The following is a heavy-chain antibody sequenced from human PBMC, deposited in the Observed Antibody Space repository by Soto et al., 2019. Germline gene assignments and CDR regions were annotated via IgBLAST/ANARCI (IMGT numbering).Heavy chain of an antibody. CDR1: GGSFSGYY. CDR3: ARGRDYYYGSGTSRYFDY. Sequence: SETLSLTCAVYGGSFSGYYWSWIRQPPGKGLEWIGEINHSGSTNYNPSLKSRVTISVDTSKNQFSLKLSSVTAADTAVYYCARGRDYYYGSGTSRYFDYWGQGTLVTVSS. V-gene: IGHV4-34*01. CDR2: INHSGST. J-gene: IGHJ4*02. D-gene: IGHD3-10*01.